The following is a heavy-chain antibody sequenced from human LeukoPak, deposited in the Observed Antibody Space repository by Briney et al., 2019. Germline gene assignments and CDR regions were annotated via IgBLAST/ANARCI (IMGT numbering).Heavy chain of an antibody. J-gene: IGHJ4*02. D-gene: IGHD3-9*01. Sequence: GGSLRLSCAASGFTFSSYGVHWVRQAPGKGLEWVAVISYDGSNKYYADSVKGRFTISRDNSKNTLYLQMNSLRAEDTAVYYCAKGGFDWLLSYWGQGTLVTVSS. CDR2: ISYDGSNK. CDR1: GFTFSSYG. CDR3: AKGGFDWLLSY. V-gene: IGHV3-30*18.